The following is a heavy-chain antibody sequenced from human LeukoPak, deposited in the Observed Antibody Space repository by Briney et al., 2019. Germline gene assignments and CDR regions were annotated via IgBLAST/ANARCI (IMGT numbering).Heavy chain of an antibody. CDR3: TTDYYDYVWGSYRPDN. J-gene: IGHJ4*02. CDR2: IKGKTDGGTT. CDR1: GFTFSNAW. Sequence: PGGSLRLSCAASGFTFSNAWMSWVRQAPGKGLEWVGRIKGKTDGGTTDYAAPVKDGFTISRDDSKNTLYLQMNSLKPEDTAVYYCTTDYYDYVWGSYRPDNWGQGTLVTVSS. D-gene: IGHD3-16*02. V-gene: IGHV3-15*01.